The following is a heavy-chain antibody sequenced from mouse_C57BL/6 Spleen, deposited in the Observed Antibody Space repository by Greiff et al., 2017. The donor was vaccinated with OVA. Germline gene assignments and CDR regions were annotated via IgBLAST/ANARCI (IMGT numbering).Heavy chain of an antibody. Sequence: QVQLKASGAELVKPGASVKLSCKASGSTFTEYTIHWVKQRSGQGLEWIGWFYPGSGSIKYNEKFKDKATLTADKSSSTVYMELSRLTSEDSAVYFCTRHEDGVDSKYYAMDYGGQGTSVTVSS. D-gene: IGHD2-5*01. CDR1: GSTFTEYT. V-gene: IGHV1-62-2*01. CDR3: TRHEDGVDSKYYAMDY. J-gene: IGHJ4*01. CDR2: FYPGSGSI.